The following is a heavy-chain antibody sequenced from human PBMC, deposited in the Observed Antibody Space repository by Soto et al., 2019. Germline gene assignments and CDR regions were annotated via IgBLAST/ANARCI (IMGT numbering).Heavy chain of an antibody. V-gene: IGHV1-2*02. CDR3: ARTLNMTVVVTSTFDY. D-gene: IGHD3-22*01. CDR2: INPNSGGT. Sequence: ASVNVSFKSSGYTFTGYYMHWLRQAPGQGLEWMGLINPNSGGTNYAQKFQGRVTMTRDTSISTAYMELSRLRSDDTAVYYCARTLNMTVVVTSTFDYWGQGTLVTVSS. CDR1: GYTFTGYY. J-gene: IGHJ4*02.